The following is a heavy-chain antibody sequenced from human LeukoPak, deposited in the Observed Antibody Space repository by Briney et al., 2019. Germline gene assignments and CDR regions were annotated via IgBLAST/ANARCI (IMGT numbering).Heavy chain of an antibody. J-gene: IGHJ4*02. D-gene: IGHD4-17*01. CDR2: ISAHNGNT. CDR3: ARGGDYGDYGSPHDY. V-gene: IGHV1-18*01. CDR1: GYTFTSYD. Sequence: GASVKVSCKASGYTFTSYDITWVRQAPGQGLEWTGSISAHNGNTNYAQKFQGRVTMTTDTSTNTAYMELTSLRSDDTAVYYCARGGDYGDYGSPHDYWGQGTLVIVSS.